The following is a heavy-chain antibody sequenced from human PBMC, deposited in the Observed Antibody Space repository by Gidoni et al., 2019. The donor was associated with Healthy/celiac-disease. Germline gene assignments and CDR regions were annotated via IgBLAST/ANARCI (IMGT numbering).Heavy chain of an antibody. J-gene: IGHJ6*02. V-gene: IGHV3-15*07. CDR3: TTERTVTTGGYYYGMDV. CDR1: GFTFSNAW. D-gene: IGHD4-17*01. Sequence: EVQLVESGGGLVKPGGSLRLSCAASGFTFSNAWMHWVRQAPGKGLEWGGRIKSKTDGGTTYYAAPVKGRFTISRDDSKNTLYLKMNSLKTEDTAVYYCTTERTVTTGGYYYGMDVWGQGTTVTVSS. CDR2: IKSKTDGGTT.